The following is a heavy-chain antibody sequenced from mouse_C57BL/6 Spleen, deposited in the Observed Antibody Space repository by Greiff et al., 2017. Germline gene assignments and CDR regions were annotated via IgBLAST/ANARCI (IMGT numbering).Heavy chain of an antibody. CDR1: GYTFTSYW. CDR3: ARSGTVVAHWYFDV. D-gene: IGHD1-1*01. Sequence: QVQLQQPGAELVRPGSSVKLSCKASGYTFTSYWMHWVKQRPIQGLEWIGNIDPSDSETHYNQKFKDKATLTVDKSSSTAYMQLSSLTSEDSAVYYCARSGTVVAHWYFDVWGTGTTGTVSS. CDR2: IDPSDSET. J-gene: IGHJ1*03. V-gene: IGHV1-52*01.